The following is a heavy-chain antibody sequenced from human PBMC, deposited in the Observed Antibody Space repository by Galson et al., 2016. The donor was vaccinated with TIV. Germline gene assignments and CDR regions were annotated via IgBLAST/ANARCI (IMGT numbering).Heavy chain of an antibody. Sequence: SVKVSCKASGYTFINYGVGWVRQAPGQGLEWMGWISAYNGNTRYAQKLQARVTMTTDTYYVASVKGRFIISSDKSKNTVYLQMNNLRAEDTAVYYCARGVLSGSWDKSDWHGMDVWGQGTTVTVSS. J-gene: IGHJ6*02. CDR1: GYTFINYG. V-gene: IGHV1-18*01. D-gene: IGHD3-10*01. CDR3: LQMNNLRAEDTAVYYCARGVLSGSWDKSDWHGMDV. CDR2: ISAYNGNT.